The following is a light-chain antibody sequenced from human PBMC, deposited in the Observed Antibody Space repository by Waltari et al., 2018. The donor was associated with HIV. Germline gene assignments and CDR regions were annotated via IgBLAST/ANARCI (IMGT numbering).Light chain of an antibody. Sequence: QSVLTQPPSASGTLGQRVTISCSGSSSNIGSNYVYWFQQLPGTAPKLLIYRNDQRPSGVPGRFSGSKSGTSASLAISGLRSENEADYYCAAWDDSLSGWVFGGGTKLTVL. V-gene: IGLV1-47*01. CDR2: RND. CDR1: SSNIGSNY. J-gene: IGLJ3*02. CDR3: AAWDDSLSGWV.